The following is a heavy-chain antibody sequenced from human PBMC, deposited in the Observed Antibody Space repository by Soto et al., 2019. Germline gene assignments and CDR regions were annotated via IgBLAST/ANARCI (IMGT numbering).Heavy chain of an antibody. CDR1: GYSFTNYW. CDR2: IYPGDSDA. J-gene: IGHJ1*01. CDR3: ARHSSAEPGLHFFPH. V-gene: IGHV5-51*01. Sequence: GESLKISCKGSGYSFTNYWIGWVRQVPGKGLQWVGIIYPGDSDARYSPSFQGHVTIAADKSINTAYLQWNSLKASDTATYFCARHSSAEPGLHFFPHWGQGTLVTVSS. D-gene: IGHD6-13*01.